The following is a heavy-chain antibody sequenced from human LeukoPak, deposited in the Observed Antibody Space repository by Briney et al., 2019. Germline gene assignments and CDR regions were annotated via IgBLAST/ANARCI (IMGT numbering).Heavy chain of an antibody. D-gene: IGHD3-22*01. Sequence: ASVKVSCKASGYPFTGYYMHWVRQAPGRGLEWMGRINPNSGGTNYAQKFQGRVTMTRDTSISKFYMELSGLRSDDTAMYYCARAGSSGDSGNWFDPWGQGTLVTVSS. CDR3: ARAGSSGDSGNWFDP. J-gene: IGHJ5*02. CDR1: GYPFTGYY. CDR2: INPNSGGT. V-gene: IGHV1-2*06.